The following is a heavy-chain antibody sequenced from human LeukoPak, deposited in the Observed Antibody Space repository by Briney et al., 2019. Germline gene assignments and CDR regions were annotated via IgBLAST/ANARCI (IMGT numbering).Heavy chain of an antibody. CDR1: GFTFSAYW. V-gene: IGHV3-7*05. J-gene: IGHJ4*02. CDR3: ARLPLTARRHFDF. CDR2: IKEDGSEK. D-gene: IGHD5-18*01. Sequence: GGSLRLSCAASGFTFSAYWMSWVRQTPGKGLEWVANIKEDGSEKYYVDYVKGRFIISGDNAKNSLYVQMNSLRAEDTAVYYCARLPLTARRHFDFWGQGTQVTVSS.